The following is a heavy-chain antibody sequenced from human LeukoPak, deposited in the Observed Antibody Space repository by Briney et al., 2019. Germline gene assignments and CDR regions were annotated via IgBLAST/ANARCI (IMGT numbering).Heavy chain of an antibody. CDR3: VTSAAPLGDLGDSGGWFDA. CDR1: GGSIDNYA. J-gene: IGHJ5*02. D-gene: IGHD4-23*01. Sequence: SLKVSCKTSGGSIDNYAINWVRQAPGQGLEWMGGVIPAPETKSSPRFHDRLSITASTSSNTVYIDETSLNPADPAVYYCVTSAAPLGDLGDSGGWFDAWGQGTLVTVSS. CDR2: VIPAPET. V-gene: IGHV1-69*10.